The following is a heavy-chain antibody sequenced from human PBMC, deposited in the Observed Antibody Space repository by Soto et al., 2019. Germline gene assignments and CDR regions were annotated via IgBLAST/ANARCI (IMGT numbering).Heavy chain of an antibody. J-gene: IGHJ6*02. CDR2: IWYYLSNK. D-gene: IGHD6-25*01. Sequence: GGSLRLSCAASGFAFRSYGMHWVRQAPVNGLEFVAVIWYYLSNKYYADSVKGRFTISRYNSKNTLYLQINSLRAEYTAVYYCXXEXAATIRRGLYYYYRMDVWGQGTPVTVSS. CDR1: GFAFRSYG. V-gene: IGHV3-33*01. CDR3: XXEXAATIRRGLYYYYRMDV.